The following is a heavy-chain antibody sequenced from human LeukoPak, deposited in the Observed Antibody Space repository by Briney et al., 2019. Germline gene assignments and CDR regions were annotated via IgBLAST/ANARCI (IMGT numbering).Heavy chain of an antibody. Sequence: PGGSLRLSCGASGVAAGFMFSNAWMSWVRQAPGKGLEWISYIISSSSYTDYADSVKGRFTISRDNAKSALYLQLNSLRLEDTAVYYCAAGTAADFWGQGTLVTVSS. V-gene: IGHV3-11*03. J-gene: IGHJ4*02. D-gene: IGHD6-13*01. CDR2: IISSSSYT. CDR1: GVAAGFMFSNAW. CDR3: AAGTAADF.